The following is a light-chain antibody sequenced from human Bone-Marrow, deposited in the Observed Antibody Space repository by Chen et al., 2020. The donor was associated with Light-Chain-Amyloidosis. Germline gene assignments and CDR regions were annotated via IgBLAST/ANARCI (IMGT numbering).Light chain of an antibody. V-gene: IGLV3-25*03. CDR2: RDT. CDR1: ALPTKY. CDR3: QSADSSGTYEVI. J-gene: IGLJ2*01. Sequence: SYQLTPPPSVSVSPGQTARIPSSGAALPTKYAYWYQQKPGQAPVLVRHRDTERPAGISERFSGSSSGTTATLTISGVQAEDEADYHCQSADSSGTYEVIFGGGTKLTVL.